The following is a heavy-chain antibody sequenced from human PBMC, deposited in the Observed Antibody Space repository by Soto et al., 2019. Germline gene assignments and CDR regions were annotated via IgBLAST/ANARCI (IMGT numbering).Heavy chain of an antibody. D-gene: IGHD2-21*02. CDR3: VSQVTFAFDY. Sequence: QVQLQESGPGLVKPSQTLSLTCTVSGGSISSGDYYWTWIRQLPGKGLEWIGYIYNSGNTQYNPSLKSRVTISIDTSTNQYSLILTSVTAADTAVYYCVSQVTFAFDYWGQGTLVTVSS. CDR2: IYNSGNT. V-gene: IGHV4-31*03. J-gene: IGHJ4*02. CDR1: GGSISSGDYY.